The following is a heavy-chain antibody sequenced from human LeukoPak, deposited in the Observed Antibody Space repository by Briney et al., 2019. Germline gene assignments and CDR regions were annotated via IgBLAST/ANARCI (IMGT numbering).Heavy chain of an antibody. CDR3: ARGPGGYCSSTSCYFAY. CDR2: IKQDGSEK. CDR1: GFTFSSYW. Sequence: GGSLRLSCAASGFTFSSYWMSWVRQAPGKGLEWVANIKQDGSEKYYVDSVKGRFTISRDNAKNSLYLQMNSLRAEDTAVYYCARGPGGYCSSTSCYFAYWGQGTLVTVPS. J-gene: IGHJ4*02. V-gene: IGHV3-7*04. D-gene: IGHD2-2*01.